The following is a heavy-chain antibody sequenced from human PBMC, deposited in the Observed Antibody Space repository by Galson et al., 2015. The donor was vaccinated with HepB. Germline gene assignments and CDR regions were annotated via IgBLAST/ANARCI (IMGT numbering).Heavy chain of an antibody. CDR2: TSGSDGST. V-gene: IGHV3-23*01. CDR1: GFTFNNYA. CDR3: AKGPSYYYDSSDYYQV. D-gene: IGHD3-22*01. J-gene: IGHJ1*01. Sequence: SLRLSCAASGFTFNNYAMSWVRQAPGKGLEWVSATSGSDGSTYFADSVKGRFTISRDNSKNTLFLQMNSLSAGDTALYYCAKGPSYYYDSSDYYQVWGQGTQVTVSS.